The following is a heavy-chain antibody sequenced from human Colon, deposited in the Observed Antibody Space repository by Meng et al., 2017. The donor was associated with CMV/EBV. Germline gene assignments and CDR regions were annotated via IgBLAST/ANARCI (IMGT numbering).Heavy chain of an antibody. V-gene: IGHV3-30*18. J-gene: IGHJ4*02. D-gene: IGHD3-16*02. CDR3: AKDRVTTFGGVIVTFEN. CDR2: ISYDGSKK. CDR1: FSITDYA. Sequence: FSITDYAVDWVRQAPGKGLEWVAVISYDGSKKFYADSVKDRFIISRDNSKNTLYLQMNTLRAEDTAVYYCAKDRVTTFGGVIVTFENWGQGTLVTVSS.